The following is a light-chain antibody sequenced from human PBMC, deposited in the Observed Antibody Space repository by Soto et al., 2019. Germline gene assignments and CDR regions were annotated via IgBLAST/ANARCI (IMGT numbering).Light chain of an antibody. CDR2: DAS. CDR3: QQYNTSPWT. Sequence: DIQMAQSPSTLSASVGGRVTITCRANQSIRRRLAWYQQKPGKATNLLIYDASSLESGVPSRFSGGGSGTEFTLTISSLQPEDFATYYCQQYNTSPWTFGQGSKVELK. CDR1: QSIRRR. V-gene: IGKV1-5*01. J-gene: IGKJ1*01.